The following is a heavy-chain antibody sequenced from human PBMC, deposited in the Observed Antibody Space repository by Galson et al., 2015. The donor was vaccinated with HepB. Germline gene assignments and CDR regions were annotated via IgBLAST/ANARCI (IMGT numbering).Heavy chain of an antibody. D-gene: IGHD2-2*01. Sequence: SLRLSCAASGFTFSSYAMHWVRQAPGKGLEWVAVISYDGSNKYYADSVKGRFTISRDNSKNTLYLQMNSLRAEDTAVYYCARSSPQYCSSTSCYLYRGMDVWGQGTTVTVSS. CDR3: ARSSPQYCSSTSCYLYRGMDV. CDR2: ISYDGSNK. V-gene: IGHV3-30*04. CDR1: GFTFSSYA. J-gene: IGHJ6*02.